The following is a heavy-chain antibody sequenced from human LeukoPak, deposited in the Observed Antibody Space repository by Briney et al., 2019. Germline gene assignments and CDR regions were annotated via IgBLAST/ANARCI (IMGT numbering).Heavy chain of an antibody. D-gene: IGHD4-17*01. Sequence: PGGSLRLSCAASGFTFSSYEMNWVRQAPGKGLEWVSYISSSGSTIYYADSVKGRFTISRDNAKNSLYLQTNSLRAEDTAVYYCARDSWEYGDLLDAFDIWGQGTMVTVSS. CDR3: ARDSWEYGDLLDAFDI. J-gene: IGHJ3*02. CDR1: GFTFSSYE. V-gene: IGHV3-48*03. CDR2: ISSSGSTI.